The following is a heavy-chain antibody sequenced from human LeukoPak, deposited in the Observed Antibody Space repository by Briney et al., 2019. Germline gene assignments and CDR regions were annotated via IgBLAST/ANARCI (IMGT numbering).Heavy chain of an antibody. D-gene: IGHD6-13*01. CDR3: ARLVAAAGTYYGMDV. CDR2: IYYSGST. J-gene: IGHJ6*02. Sequence: SETLSLTCTVSGGSISSYYWSWIRQPPGKGLEWIGYIYYSGSTNYNPSLKSRVTISVDTSKNQFSLKLSSVTAADTAVYYSARLVAAAGTYYGMDVWGQGTTVTVSS. V-gene: IGHV4-59*08. CDR1: GGSISSYY.